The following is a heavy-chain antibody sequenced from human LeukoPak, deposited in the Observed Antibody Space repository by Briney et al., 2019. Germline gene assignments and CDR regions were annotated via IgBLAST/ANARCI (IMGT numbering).Heavy chain of an antibody. CDR3: ARVGGTNHYYYGMDV. CDR2: IYYSGST. V-gene: IGHV4-59*01. Sequence: SETLSLTCTVSGVSISNYYWSWIRQSPGKGLEWIGYIYYSGSTNYNPSLKSRVTISVDTSKSQFSLKLSSVTAADTAVYYCARVGGTNHYYYGMDVWGQGTTVTVS. D-gene: IGHD1-26*01. J-gene: IGHJ6*02. CDR1: GVSISNYY.